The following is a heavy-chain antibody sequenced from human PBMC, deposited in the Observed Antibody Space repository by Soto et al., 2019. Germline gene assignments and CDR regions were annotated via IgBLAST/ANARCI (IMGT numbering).Heavy chain of an antibody. CDR2: IYYSGST. V-gene: IGHV4-59*01. J-gene: IGHJ6*02. D-gene: IGHD6-13*01. CDR3: ARDFQQLVRGYYYYYGMGV. Sequence: PSETLSLTCTVSGGSISSYYWSWIRQPPGKGLEWIGYIYYSGSTNYNPSLKSRVTISVDTSKNQFSLKLSSVTAADTAVYYCARDFQQLVRGYYYYYGMGVWGQGTTVTVSS. CDR1: GGSISSYY.